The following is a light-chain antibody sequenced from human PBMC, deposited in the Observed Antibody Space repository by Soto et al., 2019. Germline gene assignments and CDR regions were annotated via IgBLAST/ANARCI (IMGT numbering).Light chain of an antibody. CDR3: QQYNNWPPLT. J-gene: IGKJ2*01. CDR2: GAS. CDR1: QSLRNN. V-gene: IGKV3D-15*01. Sequence: EIVMTQSPATLSVAPGGRATLSCRASQSLRNNLAWYQQRPGQAPRLLIYGASTRATGIPARFSGSGSGTDFTLTIGSLQSEDFAVYYCQQYNNWPPLTFGQGTKLEIK.